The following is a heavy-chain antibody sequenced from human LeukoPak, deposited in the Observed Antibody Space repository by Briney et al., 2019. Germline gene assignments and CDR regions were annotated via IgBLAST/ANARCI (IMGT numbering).Heavy chain of an antibody. J-gene: IGHJ4*02. Sequence: GGSLRLSCAASGFTFSTYAMSWVRQAPGKGPEWVSSTSGSGGNTYYADSVKGRFTISRDNSKNTLYLQMNSLRAEDTALYYCAKERYSSGWSDSFDYWGQGTLVTVSS. CDR3: AKERYSSGWSDSFDY. CDR2: TSGSGGNT. CDR1: GFTFSTYA. D-gene: IGHD6-19*01. V-gene: IGHV3-23*01.